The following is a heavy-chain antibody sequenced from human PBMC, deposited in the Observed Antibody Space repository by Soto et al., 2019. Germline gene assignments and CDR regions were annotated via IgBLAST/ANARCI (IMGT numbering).Heavy chain of an antibody. CDR3: ASRISPGPGYYYYYGMDV. Sequence: ASVKVSCKASGYTFTSYAMHWVRQAPGQRLEWMGWINAGNGNTKYSQKFQGRVTITRDTSASTAYMELSSLRSEDTAVYYCASRISPGPGYYYYYGMDVWGQGTTVTVSS. D-gene: IGHD3-3*02. J-gene: IGHJ6*02. V-gene: IGHV1-3*01. CDR1: GYTFTSYA. CDR2: INAGNGNT.